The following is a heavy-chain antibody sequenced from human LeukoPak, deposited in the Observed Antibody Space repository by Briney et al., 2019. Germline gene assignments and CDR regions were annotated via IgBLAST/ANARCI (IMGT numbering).Heavy chain of an antibody. D-gene: IGHD6-19*01. CDR3: ARVAVAGTVNWFDP. CDR2: INPNSGGT. Sequence: ASVKVSCKASGYTFTGYYMHWVRQAPGQGLEWMGWINPNSGGTNYAQKFQGRVTMTRDTSISTAYMELSRLRSDDTAVYYCARVAVAGTVNWFDPWGQGTLVTVSS. J-gene: IGHJ5*02. V-gene: IGHV1-2*02. CDR1: GYTFTGYY.